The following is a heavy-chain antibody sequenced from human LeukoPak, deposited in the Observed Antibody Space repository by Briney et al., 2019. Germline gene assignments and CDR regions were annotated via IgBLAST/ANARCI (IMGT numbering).Heavy chain of an antibody. CDR2: IYHSGTT. CDR1: GDSITSHNW. Sequence: SETLSLTCAVSGDSITSHNWWSWVRQSPGKGLEWIGEIYHSGTTNYSPSLKSRATISVDKSKNQLSLKLTSVTAADTAVYFCASCLFDYYYFAQWGQGILVTVSS. V-gene: IGHV4-4*02. CDR3: ASCLFDYYYFAQ. J-gene: IGHJ4*02. D-gene: IGHD2/OR15-2a*01.